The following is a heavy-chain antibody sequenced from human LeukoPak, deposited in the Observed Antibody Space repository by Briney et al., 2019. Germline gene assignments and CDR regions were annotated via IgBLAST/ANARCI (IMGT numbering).Heavy chain of an antibody. CDR3: ARGPKYCSSTSCYQGYYYYCMDV. CDR1: GYTFTSYG. D-gene: IGHD2-2*01. J-gene: IGHJ6*03. V-gene: IGHV1-18*01. Sequence: ASVKVSCKASGYTFTSYGISWVRQAPGQGLEWMGWISAYNGSTNYAQKLQGRVTMTTDTSTSTAYMELRSLRSDDTAVYYCARGPKYCSSTSCYQGYYYYCMDVWGKGTTVTVSS. CDR2: ISAYNGST.